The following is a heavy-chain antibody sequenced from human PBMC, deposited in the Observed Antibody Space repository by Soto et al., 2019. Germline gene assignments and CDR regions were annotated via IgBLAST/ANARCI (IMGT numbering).Heavy chain of an antibody. V-gene: IGHV3-11*01. Sequence: QVQLVGSGGGLARPGGSLRLSCAASGFTFHHYYMSWIRQAPGKGLEWVSYISGTGNTIYNADSVKGRFTISRDNAEDSLFLQMDSLRADDTAVYYCVRSQGGLLSDPFDHWGQGTLVTVSS. J-gene: IGHJ4*02. CDR3: VRSQGGLLSDPFDH. CDR2: ISGTGNTI. CDR1: GFTFHHYY. D-gene: IGHD3-10*01.